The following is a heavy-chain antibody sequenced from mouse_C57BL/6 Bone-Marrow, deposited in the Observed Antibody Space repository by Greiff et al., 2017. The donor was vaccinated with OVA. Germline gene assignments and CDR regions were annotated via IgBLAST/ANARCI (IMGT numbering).Heavy chain of an antibody. J-gene: IGHJ1*03. D-gene: IGHD1-3*01. Sequence: VMLVESGAELAKPGASVKLSCKASGYTFTSYWMHWVKQRPGQGLEWIGYINPSSGYTKYNQKFKDKATLTADKSSSTAYMQLSSLTYEDSAVYYCARIYKGWYFDVWGTGTTVTVSS. CDR2: INPSSGYT. CDR3: ARIYKGWYFDV. V-gene: IGHV1-7*01. CDR1: GYTFTSYW.